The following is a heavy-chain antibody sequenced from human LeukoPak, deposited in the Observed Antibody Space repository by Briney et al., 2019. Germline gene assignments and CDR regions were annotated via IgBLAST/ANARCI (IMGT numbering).Heavy chain of an antibody. D-gene: IGHD3-10*01. CDR3: ATGESAEYFQH. J-gene: IGHJ1*01. CDR1: GGTFSSYA. Sequence: ASVKVSCKASGGTFSSYAISWVRQAPGQGLEWMGGIIPIFGTANYAQKFQGRVTITADKSTSTAYMELSSLRSEDTAVYYCATGESAEYFQHWGQGTLVTASS. V-gene: IGHV1-69*06. CDR2: IIPIFGTA.